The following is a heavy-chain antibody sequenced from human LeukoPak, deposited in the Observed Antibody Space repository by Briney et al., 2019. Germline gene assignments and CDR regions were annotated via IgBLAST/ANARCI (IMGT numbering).Heavy chain of an antibody. Sequence: SETLSLTCAVYGGSFSGYYWSWIRQPPGKGLEWIGEINHSGSTNYNPSLKSRVTISVDTSKNQFSLKLSSVTAADTAVYYCARDGWGITGSTYWGQGTLVTVSS. D-gene: IGHD1-20*01. CDR1: GGSFSGYY. CDR2: INHSGST. J-gene: IGHJ4*02. CDR3: ARDGWGITGSTY. V-gene: IGHV4-34*01.